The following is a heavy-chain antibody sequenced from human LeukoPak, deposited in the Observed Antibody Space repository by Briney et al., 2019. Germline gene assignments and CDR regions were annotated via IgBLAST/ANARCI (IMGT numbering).Heavy chain of an antibody. CDR1: GYTFTSYG. D-gene: IGHD6-13*01. CDR2: ISAYNGNT. Sequence: GASVKVSCKASGYTFTSYGISWVRQAPGQGLEWMGWISAYNGNTNYAQKLQGRVTMTTDTSTSTAYMELRSLRSDDTAVYYCARVEWDSSSWYHFDYWGQGTLVTVSS. CDR3: ARVEWDSSSWYHFDY. V-gene: IGHV1-18*01. J-gene: IGHJ4*02.